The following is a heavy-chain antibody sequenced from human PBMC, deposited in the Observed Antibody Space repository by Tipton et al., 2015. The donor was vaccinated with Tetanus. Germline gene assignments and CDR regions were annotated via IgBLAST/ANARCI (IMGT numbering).Heavy chain of an antibody. V-gene: IGHV3-23*01. Sequence: SLRLSCAASGFTFSNYAMAWVRQAPGKGLEWVSGISVRGSHTYYADPVKGRFSISRDNSKNTLYLLMDSLRAEGTAVYYCARDQIVEQATRDHDYGVDVWGQGTTVTVSS. CDR3: ARDQIVEQATRDHDYGVDV. CDR2: ISVRGSHT. J-gene: IGHJ6*02. D-gene: IGHD3-22*01. CDR1: GFTFSNYA.